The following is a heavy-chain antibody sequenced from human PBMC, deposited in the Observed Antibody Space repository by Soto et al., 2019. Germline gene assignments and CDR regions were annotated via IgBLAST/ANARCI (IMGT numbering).Heavy chain of an antibody. J-gene: IGHJ5*02. V-gene: IGHV3-33*01. CDR1: GFSLRTSG. Sequence: QVQLVESGGGVVQSGRSLTLSCAASGFSLRTSGMHWLRRAPGKGLEWVVFIWYDGTKRFYANSVKGRSTISKDNSNNILYLQMSGLRAADTAVYYCARAVVTAVAGSVNFLDPWGQGTLVTGSS. CDR3: ARAVVTAVAGSVNFLDP. CDR2: IWYDGTKR. D-gene: IGHD6-19*01.